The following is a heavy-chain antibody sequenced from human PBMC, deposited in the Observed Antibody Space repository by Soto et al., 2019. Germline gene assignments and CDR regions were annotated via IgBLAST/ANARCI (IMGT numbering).Heavy chain of an antibody. D-gene: IGHD2-2*02. J-gene: IGHJ5*02. CDR1: GGTFSSYA. CDR3: ARPIVLLPAAICWFDP. Sequence: QVQLVQSGAEVKKPGSSVKVSCKASGGTFSSYAISWVRQAPGQGLEWMGGIIPIFGTANYAQKFQGRVTITADECTSTAYMELSSLRSEDTAVYYCARPIVLLPAAICWFDPWGQGTLVTVSS. V-gene: IGHV1-69*12. CDR2: IIPIFGTA.